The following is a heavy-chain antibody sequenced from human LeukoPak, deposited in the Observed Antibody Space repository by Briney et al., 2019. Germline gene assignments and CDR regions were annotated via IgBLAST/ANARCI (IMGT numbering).Heavy chain of an antibody. CDR2: INHSGST. J-gene: IGHJ4*02. CDR3: HMVRGGGYFDY. Sequence: SETLSLTCAVYGGSFSVYHWSWIRQTPGKGLEWIGEINHSGSTNYNPSLKSRVNISLDTSENQVSLRLNFVTAADTALYFCHMVRGGGYFDYWGQGTLVTVSS. V-gene: IGHV4-34*01. D-gene: IGHD3-10*01. CDR1: GGSFSVYH.